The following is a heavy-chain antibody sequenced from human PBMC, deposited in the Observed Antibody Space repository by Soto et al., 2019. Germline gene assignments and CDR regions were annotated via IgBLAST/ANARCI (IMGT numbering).Heavy chain of an antibody. Sequence: QVQLVQSGTEVKKPGSSVKVSCKASGGTFSSSGFSWVRQAPGQGLEWMGMIVPSLDTTKYAQKFQARVTITADQFTSTAYMELSSLRSEDTAVYYCARWPLPRGTAYPYAVAVWGQGTRVIVSS. CDR2: IVPSLDTT. J-gene: IGHJ6*02. V-gene: IGHV1-69*09. CDR1: GGTFSSSG. D-gene: IGHD2-21*02. CDR3: ARWPLPRGTAYPYAVAV.